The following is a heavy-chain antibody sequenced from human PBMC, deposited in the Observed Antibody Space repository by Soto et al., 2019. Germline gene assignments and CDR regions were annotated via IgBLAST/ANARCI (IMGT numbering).Heavy chain of an antibody. CDR3: ARDYDYYDSSGYYPDDFDI. D-gene: IGHD3-22*01. Sequence: ASVKVSCKASGHTFTSYGISWVRQAPGQGLEWMGWISAYNGNTNYAQKLQGRVTMTTDTSTSTAYMELRSLRSDDTAVYYCARDYDYYDSSGYYPDDFDIWGQGTMVTVSS. CDR1: GHTFTSYG. J-gene: IGHJ3*02. CDR2: ISAYNGNT. V-gene: IGHV1-18*04.